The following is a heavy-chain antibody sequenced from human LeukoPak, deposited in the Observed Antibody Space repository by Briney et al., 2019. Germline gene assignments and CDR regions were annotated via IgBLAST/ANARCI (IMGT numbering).Heavy chain of an antibody. Sequence: GTSVKVSCKASGFTFTSSAVQWVRQARGQRLEWIGWIVVGSGNTNYAQKFQERVTITRGMSTSTAYMELSSLRSEDTAVYYCAADFRITTAGNYYYYYGMDVWGKGTTVTVSS. CDR1: GFTFTSSA. D-gene: IGHD3-10*01. J-gene: IGHJ6*04. V-gene: IGHV1-58*01. CDR3: AADFRITTAGNYYYYYGMDV. CDR2: IVVGSGNT.